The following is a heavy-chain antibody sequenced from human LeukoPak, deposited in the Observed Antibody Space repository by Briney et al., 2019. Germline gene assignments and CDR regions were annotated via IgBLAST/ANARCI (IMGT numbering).Heavy chain of an antibody. CDR1: GYTFTGYY. D-gene: IGHD3-16*02. CDR2: INPNSGGT. Sequence: ASVKVSCKASGYTFTGYYMHWVRQAPGQGLEWMGWINPNSGGTNYAQKFQGRVTMTRDTSISTAYMELSRLRSDDTAVYYCARDPFIKATFDYWGQGTLVTVSS. J-gene: IGHJ4*02. V-gene: IGHV1-2*02. CDR3: ARDPFIKATFDY.